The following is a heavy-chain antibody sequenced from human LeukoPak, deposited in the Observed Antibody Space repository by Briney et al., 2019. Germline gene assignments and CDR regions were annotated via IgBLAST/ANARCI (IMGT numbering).Heavy chain of an antibody. J-gene: IGHJ3*02. CDR1: GFTVSSNY. Sequence: PGGSLRLSCAASGFTVSSNYMSWVRQAPGKGLEWVSVIYSGGSTYYADSVKGRSTISRDNSKNTLYLQMNSLRAEDTSMYYCARNFRHGLDIWGQGTMVTVSS. CDR3: ARNFRHGLDI. CDR2: IYSGGST. V-gene: IGHV3-53*01.